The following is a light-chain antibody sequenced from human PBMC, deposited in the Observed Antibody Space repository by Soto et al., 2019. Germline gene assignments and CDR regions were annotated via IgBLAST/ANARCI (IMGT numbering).Light chain of an antibody. CDR2: EVS. CDR1: SSDVGGYNY. V-gene: IGLV2-8*01. J-gene: IGLJ1*01. Sequence: QSVLTQPPSASGSPGQSVTISRTGTSSDVGGYNYVSWYQQQPGKAPKLMIYEVSKRPSGVPDRFSGSKSGNTASLTVSGLQAEDEADYYCSSYAGSNNFGVFGTGTKVTV. CDR3: SSYAGSNNFGV.